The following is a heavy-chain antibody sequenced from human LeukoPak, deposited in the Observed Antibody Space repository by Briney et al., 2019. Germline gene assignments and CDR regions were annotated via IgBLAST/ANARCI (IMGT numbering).Heavy chain of an antibody. J-gene: IGHJ5*02. CDR3: TRGARFGELYSWFDP. D-gene: IGHD3-10*01. CDR2: ISGSGGST. Sequence: GGSLRLSCAASGFTFSSYGMSWVRQAPGKGLEWVSAISGSGGSTYYADSVKGRFTISRDNAKNSLYLQMSSLRADDAALYYCTRGARFGELYSWFDPWGLGTLVTVSS. V-gene: IGHV3-23*01. CDR1: GFTFSSYG.